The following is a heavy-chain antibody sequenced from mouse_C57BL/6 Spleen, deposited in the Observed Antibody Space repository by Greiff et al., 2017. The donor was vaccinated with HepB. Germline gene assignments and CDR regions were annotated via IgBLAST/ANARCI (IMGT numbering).Heavy chain of an antibody. CDR2: IYPGDGDT. Sequence: QVQLQQSGAELVKPGASVKISCKASGYAFSSYWMNWVKQRPGKGLEWIGQIYPGDGDTNYNGKFKGKATMTADKSSSTAYMQLSSLTSEDSAVYFCARSRGITTAFFDYWGQGTTLTVSS. CDR3: ARSRGITTAFFDY. D-gene: IGHD1-2*01. J-gene: IGHJ2*01. CDR1: GYAFSSYW. V-gene: IGHV1-80*01.